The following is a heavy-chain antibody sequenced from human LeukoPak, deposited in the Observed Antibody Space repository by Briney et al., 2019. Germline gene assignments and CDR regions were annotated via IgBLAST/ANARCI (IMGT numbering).Heavy chain of an antibody. Sequence: PGGSLRLCCAASGFTFSSYGMHWLRHAPGQGLEWMGWSSVYNGNTEYAQKFQGRVTMTTDTTTSTAYMELRTLISDDTAVYYCARGTRVDADDHFDYWGQGTLVTVSS. J-gene: IGHJ4*02. CDR3: ARGTRVDADDHFDY. D-gene: IGHD1-1*01. CDR2: SSVYNGNT. CDR1: GFTFSSYG. V-gene: IGHV1-18*01.